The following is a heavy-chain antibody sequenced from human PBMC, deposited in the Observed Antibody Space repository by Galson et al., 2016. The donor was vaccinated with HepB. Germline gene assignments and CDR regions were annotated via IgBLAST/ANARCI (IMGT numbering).Heavy chain of an antibody. J-gene: IGHJ4*02. CDR3: ARTSRGNVDY. D-gene: IGHD1-1*01. Sequence: SVKVSCKASGYTFTNYVITWLRQAPGQGLECMGWISAYNGNRDYAQKLQGRVTMTTDTSTNTAYMELRSLRSDDTAVYYCARTSRGNVDYWGQGTLVTVSS. CDR2: ISAYNGNR. CDR1: GYTFTNYV. V-gene: IGHV1-18*01.